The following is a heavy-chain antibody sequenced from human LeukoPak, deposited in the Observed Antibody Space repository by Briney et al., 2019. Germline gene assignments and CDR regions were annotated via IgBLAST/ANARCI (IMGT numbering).Heavy chain of an antibody. V-gene: IGHV1-18*01. CDR2: ISAYNGDT. Sequence: ASVKVSCKASGYTFNTYGIIWVRQAPGQGLEWMGWISAYNGDTTYAQKLQGRVTLTTDASTSTAYMELRSLRSDDTAVYYCSRESTGGSLEIDYWGQGTLVTVSS. CDR1: GYTFNTYG. CDR3: SRESTGGSLEIDY. D-gene: IGHD2-8*02. J-gene: IGHJ4*02.